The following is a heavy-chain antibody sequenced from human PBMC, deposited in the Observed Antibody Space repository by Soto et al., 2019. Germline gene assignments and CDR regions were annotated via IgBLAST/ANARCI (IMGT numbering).Heavy chain of an antibody. CDR3: ARRPNYYDSSGPPYWYFDL. CDR2: IYYSGST. D-gene: IGHD3-22*01. J-gene: IGHJ2*01. CDR1: GGSISSYY. V-gene: IGHV4-59*08. Sequence: QVQLQESGPGLVKPSETLSLTCTVSGGSISSYYWSWIRQPPGKGLEWIGYIYYSGSTNYNPSLKGRVTISVDPSENQFSLKLSSVTAADTAVYYCARRPNYYDSSGPPYWYFDLWGRGTLVTVSS.